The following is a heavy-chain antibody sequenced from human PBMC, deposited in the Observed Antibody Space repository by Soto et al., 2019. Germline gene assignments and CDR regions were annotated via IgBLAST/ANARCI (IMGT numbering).Heavy chain of an antibody. J-gene: IGHJ3*02. CDR2: IYYSGST. CDR3: PRDKGDAFDI. CDR1: GGSISSYY. Sequence: PSETLSLTCTVSGGSISSYYWSWIRQPPGKGLEWIGYIYYSGSTNYNPSLKSRVTISVDTSKNQFSLKLSSVTAADTAVYYCPRDKGDAFDIWGQGTMVTVSS. V-gene: IGHV4-59*01.